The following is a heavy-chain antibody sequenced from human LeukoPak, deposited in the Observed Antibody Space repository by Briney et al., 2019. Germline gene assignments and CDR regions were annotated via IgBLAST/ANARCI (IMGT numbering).Heavy chain of an antibody. CDR2: ISGSGGST. CDR3: AKDPAPWGINWFDP. CDR1: GFTFSSYA. Sequence: GGSLRLSCAASGFTFSSYAMSWVRQAPGKGLEWVSAISGSGGSTYYADSVKGRFTISRDNSKNTLYLQMNGLRAEDTAVYYCAKDPAPWGINWFDPWGQGTLVTVSS. D-gene: IGHD3-16*01. J-gene: IGHJ5*02. V-gene: IGHV3-23*01.